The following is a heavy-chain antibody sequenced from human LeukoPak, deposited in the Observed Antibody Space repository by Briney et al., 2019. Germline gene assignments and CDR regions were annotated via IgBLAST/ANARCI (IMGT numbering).Heavy chain of an antibody. J-gene: IGHJ3*02. V-gene: IGHV4-59*12. CDR2: IYYSGST. Sequence: PSETLSLTCTVSGGSISSYYWSWIRQPPGKGLEWIGYIYYSGSTNYNPSLKSRVTISVDTSKNQFSLKLSSVTAADTAVYYCAKNKPGIENDAFDIWGQGTMVTVSS. D-gene: IGHD6-13*01. CDR1: GGSISSYY. CDR3: AKNKPGIENDAFDI.